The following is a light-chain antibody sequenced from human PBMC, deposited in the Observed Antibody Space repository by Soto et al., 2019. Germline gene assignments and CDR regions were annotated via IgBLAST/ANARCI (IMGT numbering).Light chain of an antibody. CDR3: SSYTSSSTNV. J-gene: IGLJ1*01. CDR1: SSDVGGYNY. V-gene: IGLV2-14*03. CDR2: DVS. Sequence: QSVLTQPASVSGSPGLSIAISCTGTSSDVGGYNYVSWYQQHPGKAPKLMIYDVSKRPSGVSNRFSGSKSGNTASLTISGLQAEDEADYYCSSYTSSSTNVFGTGTRSPS.